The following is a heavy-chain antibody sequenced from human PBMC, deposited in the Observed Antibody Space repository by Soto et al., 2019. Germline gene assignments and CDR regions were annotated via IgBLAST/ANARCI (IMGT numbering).Heavy chain of an antibody. Sequence: GGSLRLSCAASGFTFSSYTMSRVRQAPGKGLEWVSAISGSGGSTYYADSVKGRFTISRDNSKNTLYLQMNSLRAEDTAVYYCAKDLGYCSSTSCWGNWFDPWGHGTLVTLSS. V-gene: IGHV3-23*01. J-gene: IGHJ5*02. CDR3: AKDLGYCSSTSCWGNWFDP. CDR1: GFTFSSYT. D-gene: IGHD2-2*01. CDR2: ISGSGGST.